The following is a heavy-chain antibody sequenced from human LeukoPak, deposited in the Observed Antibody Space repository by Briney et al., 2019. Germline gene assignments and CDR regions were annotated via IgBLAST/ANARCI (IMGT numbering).Heavy chain of an antibody. D-gene: IGHD4-17*01. CDR1: GFTFSSYE. Sequence: GGSLRFSCAASGFTFSSYEMNWVRQAPGKGLEWVSYISSSCSTIYYADSVKGRFTISRDNAKNSLYLQMNSLRAEDTAVYYCARPRLRHYYGMDVWGQGTTVTVSS. CDR2: ISSSCSTI. V-gene: IGHV3-48*03. J-gene: IGHJ6*02. CDR3: ARPRLRHYYGMDV.